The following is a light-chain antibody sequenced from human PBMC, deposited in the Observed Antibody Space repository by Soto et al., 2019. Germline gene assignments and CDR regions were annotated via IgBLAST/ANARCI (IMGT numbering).Light chain of an antibody. Sequence: SYELTQPPSVSVSPGQTASITCSGDKLGDKYACWYQQKPCQSPVLVIYQDSKRPSGIPERFSGSNSGNTATLTISGTQAMDEADYYCQAWDSSTALVFGTGTKLTVL. CDR3: QAWDSSTALV. CDR1: KLGDKY. J-gene: IGLJ1*01. CDR2: QDS. V-gene: IGLV3-1*01.